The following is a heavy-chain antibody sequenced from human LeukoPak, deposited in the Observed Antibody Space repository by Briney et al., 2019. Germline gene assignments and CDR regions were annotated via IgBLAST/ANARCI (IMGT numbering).Heavy chain of an antibody. J-gene: IGHJ4*02. CDR1: GGSISSSSYY. Sequence: SETLSLTCTVSGGSISSSSYYWGWIRQPPGKGLEWIGSIYYSGSTYYNPSLKSRVTISVDTSKNQFSLKLSSVTAADTAVYYCASLGRYSSPYYFDYWGQGTLVTVSS. D-gene: IGHD6-6*01. CDR2: IYYSGST. CDR3: ASLGRYSSPYYFDY. V-gene: IGHV4-39*01.